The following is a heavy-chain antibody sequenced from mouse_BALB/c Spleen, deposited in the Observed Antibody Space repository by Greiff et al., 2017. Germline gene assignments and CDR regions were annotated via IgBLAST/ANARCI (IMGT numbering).Heavy chain of an antibody. J-gene: IGHJ3*01. Sequence: VQLVESGPGLVAPSQSLSITCTVSGFSFTGYGVNWVRQPPVKGLEWLGMIWGDGSTDYNSALKSRLSISKDNSKSQVFLKMNSLQTDATARYYSARDEGNYGDFANRGEGALVTGSA. CDR1: GFSFTGYG. V-gene: IGHV2-6-7*01. CDR2: IWGDGST. CDR3: ARDEGNYGDFAN. D-gene: IGHD1-2*01.